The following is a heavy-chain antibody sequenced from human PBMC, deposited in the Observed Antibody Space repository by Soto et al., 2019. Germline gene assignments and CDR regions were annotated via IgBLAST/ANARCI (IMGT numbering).Heavy chain of an antibody. J-gene: IGHJ4*02. D-gene: IGHD2-2*01. CDR3: AIYHLELFSFDY. CDR2: ISLYNGNT. V-gene: IGHV1-18*04. CDR1: DFSFTSRG. Sequence: ASVPVSFKAYDFSFTSRGISWVRQAPGQGLEWMGWISLYNGNTNYAQQFQGRVTMTTDTSTSTAYMELRSLRSDDTAMYFCAIYHLELFSFDYWGQGTLVTVSS.